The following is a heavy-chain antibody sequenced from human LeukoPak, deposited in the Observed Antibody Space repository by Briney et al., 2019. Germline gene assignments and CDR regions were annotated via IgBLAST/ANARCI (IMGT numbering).Heavy chain of an antibody. V-gene: IGHV1-46*01. Sequence: GASVKVSCKASGYTFTSYYMHWVRQAPGQGLEWMGIINPSGGSTSYAQKFQGRVTMTRDTSTSTVYMELRSLRSEDTAVYYCARLGRPLRRLGAGPNILTGYDYWGQGTLVTASS. D-gene: IGHD3-9*01. J-gene: IGHJ4*02. CDR3: ARLGRPLRRLGAGPNILTGYDY. CDR1: GYTFTSYY. CDR2: INPSGGST.